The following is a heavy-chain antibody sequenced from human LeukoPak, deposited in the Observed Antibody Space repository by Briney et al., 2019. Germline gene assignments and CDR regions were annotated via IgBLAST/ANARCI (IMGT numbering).Heavy chain of an antibody. V-gene: IGHV7-4-1*02. CDR1: GYTFTNYA. CDR2: INANTGNP. D-gene: IGHD5-18*01. J-gene: IGHJ4*02. CDR3: ASSNSYGYWGEYYFDY. Sequence: ASVKVSCKASGYTFTNYAMNWVRQAPGQGLEWMGGINANTGNPTHAQGFTGRFVFSLDTSVSTAYLQISSLKAEDTAVYYCASSNSYGYWGEYYFDYWGQGTLVTVSS.